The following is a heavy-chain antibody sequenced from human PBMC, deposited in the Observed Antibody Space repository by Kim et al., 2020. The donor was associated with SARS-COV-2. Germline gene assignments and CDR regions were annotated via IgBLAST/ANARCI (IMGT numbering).Heavy chain of an antibody. D-gene: IGHD6-13*01. J-gene: IGHJ4*02. Sequence: YNDYAVSVKSRITINPDTSKNPFSLQLNSVTPEDTAVYYCARASSWYFDYWGQGTLVTVSS. V-gene: IGHV6-1*01. CDR2: YN. CDR3: ARASSWYFDY.